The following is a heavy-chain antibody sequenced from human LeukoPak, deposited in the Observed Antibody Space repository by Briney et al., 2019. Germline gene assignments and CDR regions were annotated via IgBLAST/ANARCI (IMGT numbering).Heavy chain of an antibody. J-gene: IGHJ4*02. D-gene: IGHD3-10*01. CDR3: ARDGSGSYYTHFDY. CDR1: GGSISSHY. CDR2: IYYSGST. Sequence: SETLSLTCTVSGGSISSHYWSWVRQPPGKGLEWIGYIYYSGSTNYNPSLKSRVTISVDTSKNQFSLKLSSVTAADTAVYYCARDGSGSYYTHFDYWGQGTLVTVSS. V-gene: IGHV4-59*08.